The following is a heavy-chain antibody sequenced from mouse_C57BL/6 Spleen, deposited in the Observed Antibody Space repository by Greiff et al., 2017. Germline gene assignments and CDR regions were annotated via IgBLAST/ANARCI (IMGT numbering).Heavy chain of an antibody. CDR1: GYTFSSYW. V-gene: IGHV1-69*01. CDR2: IDPSDSYT. J-gene: IGHJ1*03. D-gene: IGHD1-1*01. Sequence: VQLQQPGAELMMPGASVQVSCKASGYTFSSYWMHWVQQRPGQGLEWIGEIDPSDSYTNYNQKFKGKSTLTVDKSSSTAYMQLSSLTSEDSAVYYCARGTTSSRDWYFDVWGTGTTVTVSS. CDR3: ARGTTSSRDWYFDV.